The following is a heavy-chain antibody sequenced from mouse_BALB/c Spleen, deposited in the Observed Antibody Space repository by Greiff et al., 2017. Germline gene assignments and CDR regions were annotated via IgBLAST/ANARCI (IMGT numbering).Heavy chain of an antibody. CDR3: AREDPMDY. Sequence: QVQLQQPGAELVMPGASVKMSCTASGYTFTGYWMHWVKQRPGQGLEWIGAIGTSDSYTSYNQKFKGKATLTVDESSSTAYMQLSSLTSEDSAVYYCAREDPMDYWGQGTSVTVSS. CDR2: IGTSDSYT. J-gene: IGHJ4*01. CDR1: GYTFTGYW. V-gene: IGHV1-69*01.